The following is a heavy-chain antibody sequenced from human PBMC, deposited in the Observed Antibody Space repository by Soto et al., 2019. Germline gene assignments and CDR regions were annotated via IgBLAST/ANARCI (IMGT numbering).Heavy chain of an antibody. J-gene: IGHJ6*02. CDR2: IWYDGSNK. D-gene: IGHD3-10*01. CDR3: ASNDYYGSGSYYTDYYYYGMAV. Sequence: GGSLRLSCAASGFTFSSYGMHWVRQAPGKGLEWVAVIWYDGSNKYYADSVKGRFTISRDNSKNTLYLQMNSLRAEDTAVYYCASNDYYGSGSYYTDYYYYGMAVWGQGTSVTVSS. V-gene: IGHV3-33*01. CDR1: GFTFSSYG.